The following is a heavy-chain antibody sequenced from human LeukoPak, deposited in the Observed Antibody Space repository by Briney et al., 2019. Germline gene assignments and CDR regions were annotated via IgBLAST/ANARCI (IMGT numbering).Heavy chain of an antibody. Sequence: PSETLSLTCAVYGGSFSGYYWSWIRQPPGKGLEWIGEINHSGSTNYNPSLKSRVTISVDTSKNQFSLKLSSVTAADTAVYYCARGPKPSYDFWSGYYSYFDYWGQGTLVTVSS. CDR2: INHSGST. V-gene: IGHV4-34*01. J-gene: IGHJ4*02. CDR3: ARGPKPSYDFWSGYYSYFDY. D-gene: IGHD3-3*01. CDR1: GGSFSGYY.